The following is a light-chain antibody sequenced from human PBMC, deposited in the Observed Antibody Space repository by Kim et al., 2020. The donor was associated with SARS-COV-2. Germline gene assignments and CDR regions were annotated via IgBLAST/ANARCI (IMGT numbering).Light chain of an antibody. J-gene: IGKJ1*01. V-gene: IGKV1-5*03. CDR1: QSVSAW. CDR3: LQYNAYSPWT. Sequence: SVGDRVTIPCRASQSVSAWLAWYQQQPGKAPNLLIYTASSLESEVPSRFSASGSGTEFTLTISSLQPDDFATYYCLQYNAYSPWTFGQGTKVDIK. CDR2: TAS.